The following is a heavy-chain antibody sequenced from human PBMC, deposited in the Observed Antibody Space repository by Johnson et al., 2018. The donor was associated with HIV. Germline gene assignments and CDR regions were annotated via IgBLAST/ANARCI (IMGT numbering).Heavy chain of an antibody. Sequence: VHLVESGGGLVQPGGSLRLSCGASGFSVSDSYMNWVRQAPGQGLEWVSVLYSGGNTYYADSVRGRFTISRDTSKNTLYLQMSSLKVADTALYYCARDGESQKLPLGDALDVWGRGTMVIVSS. V-gene: IGHV3-66*01. CDR2: LYSGGNT. J-gene: IGHJ3*01. D-gene: IGHD2-21*02. CDR1: GFSVSDSY. CDR3: ARDGESQKLPLGDALDV.